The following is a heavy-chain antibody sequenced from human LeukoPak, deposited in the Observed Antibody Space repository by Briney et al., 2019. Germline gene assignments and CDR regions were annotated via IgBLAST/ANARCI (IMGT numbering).Heavy chain of an antibody. CDR3: ERAEHIVVVTRGLYFDY. J-gene: IGHJ4*02. D-gene: IGHD2-21*02. Sequence: GSLRLSCAASGFTFTNYAMSWIRQPPGKGLEWIGEINHTGRTNYNPSLKSRVTISEDKSKNQFSLKVSSVTAADTAVYYCERAEHIVVVTRGLYFDYWGQGTLVTVSS. CDR1: GFTFTNYA. V-gene: IGHV4-34*01. CDR2: INHTGRT.